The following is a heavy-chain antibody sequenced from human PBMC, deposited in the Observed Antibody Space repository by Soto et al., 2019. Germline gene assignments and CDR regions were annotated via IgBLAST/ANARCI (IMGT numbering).Heavy chain of an antibody. V-gene: IGHV1-8*02. Sequence: VKGYWKTAGYSITIYYIDWVRQANGKGIEWMGWMNPNSGNTGYAQKFQGRVTMTRNTSISTAYRELSSLRSEYTAVYYCARGVVTADFDNWGQGTLVTVSS. CDR2: MNPNSGNT. J-gene: IGHJ4*02. D-gene: IGHD2-21*02. CDR1: GYSITIYY. CDR3: ARGVVTADFDN.